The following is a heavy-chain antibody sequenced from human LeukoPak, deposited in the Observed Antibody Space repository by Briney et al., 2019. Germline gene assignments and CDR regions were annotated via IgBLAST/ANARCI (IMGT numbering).Heavy chain of an antibody. CDR1: GGTFSSYA. CDR2: IIPIFGTA. CDR3: AREAYGDSSPAFDY. D-gene: IGHD4-17*01. J-gene: IGHJ4*02. V-gene: IGHV1-69*01. Sequence: SVKVSCKASGGTFSSYAISWVRQAPGQGPEWMGGIIPIFGTANYAQKFQGRVTITADESTSTAYMELSSLRSEDTAVYYCAREAYGDSSPAFDYWGQGTLVTVSS.